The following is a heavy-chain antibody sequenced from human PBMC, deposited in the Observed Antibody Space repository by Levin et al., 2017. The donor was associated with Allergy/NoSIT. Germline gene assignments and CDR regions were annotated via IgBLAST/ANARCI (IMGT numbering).Heavy chain of an antibody. J-gene: IGHJ4*02. CDR3: AACITLVRGVPKNHFDY. CDR2: ISAHNGNS. D-gene: IGHD3-10*01. V-gene: IGHV1-18*01. CDR1: GYTFTRFG. Sequence: PGESLKISCKASGYTFTRFGVSWVRQAPGQGLEWMGWISAHNGNSNYAQKFQGRVTMTTDTSTSTAYMELRSLRSDDTAVYYCAACITLVRGVPKNHFDYWGQGTLVTVSS.